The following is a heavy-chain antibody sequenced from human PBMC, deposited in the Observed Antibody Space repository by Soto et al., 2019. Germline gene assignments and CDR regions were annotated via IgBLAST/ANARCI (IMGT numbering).Heavy chain of an antibody. CDR3: PHRRVGNGLNY. CDR2: THWNGDD. J-gene: IGHJ4*02. D-gene: IGHD2-8*01. CDR1: GFSLSTSAVG. Sequence: QITLKESGPTLVKPTQTLTLTCTFSGFSLSTSAVGVGWIRQPPGKALEWLAVTHWNGDDHYSPSLKSRLTITRDTSKNQVVLTMTNVDPVDTATYYCPHRRVGNGLNYWGQGTLVTVSS. V-gene: IGHV2-5*01.